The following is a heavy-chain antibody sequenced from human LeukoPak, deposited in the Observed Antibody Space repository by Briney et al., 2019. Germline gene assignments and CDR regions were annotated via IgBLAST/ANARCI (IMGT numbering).Heavy chain of an antibody. Sequence: GGSLRLSCAASGFTFSSYEMNWVRQAPGKGLEWVSYISSSGSTIYYADSVKGRFTISRDNSKNTLYLQMNSLRAEDTAVYYCARDHGYCSGGSCPRGYYFDYWGQGTLVTVSS. CDR3: ARDHGYCSGGSCPRGYYFDY. D-gene: IGHD2-15*01. CDR2: ISSSGSTI. CDR1: GFTFSSYE. J-gene: IGHJ4*02. V-gene: IGHV3-48*03.